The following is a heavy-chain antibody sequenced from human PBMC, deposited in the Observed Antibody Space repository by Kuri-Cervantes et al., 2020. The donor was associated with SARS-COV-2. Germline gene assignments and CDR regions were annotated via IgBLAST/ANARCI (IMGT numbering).Heavy chain of an antibody. CDR1: GFSFSMYW. CDR3: AREQWLELDAFDI. V-gene: IGHV3-7*01. J-gene: IGHJ3*02. Sequence: GGSLRLSCAASGFSFSMYWMSWVRQAPGEGLGWVANIKKDGSEKYYVDSVKGRFTISRDNAKNSLYLQMNSLRAEDTAVYYCAREQWLELDAFDIWGQGTMVTVSS. D-gene: IGHD6-19*01. CDR2: IKKDGSEK.